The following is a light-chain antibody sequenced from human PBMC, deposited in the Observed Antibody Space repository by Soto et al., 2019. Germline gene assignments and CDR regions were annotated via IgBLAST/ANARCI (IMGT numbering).Light chain of an antibody. J-gene: IGKJ1*01. CDR2: DAS. Sequence: DIQMTQSPSTLSASVGDTVTVTCRASQSVSGWLAWYQQKPGEAPKLLIYDASSLLRGVPSRFSGSGSGTKFPLTFASLHPDDFGTDYCQQYDTFSGTFGPGTKVEI. V-gene: IGKV1-5*01. CDR3: QQYDTFSGT. CDR1: QSVSGW.